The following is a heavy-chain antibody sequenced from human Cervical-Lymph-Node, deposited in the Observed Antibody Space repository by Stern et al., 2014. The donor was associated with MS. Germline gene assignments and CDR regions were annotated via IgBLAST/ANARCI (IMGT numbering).Heavy chain of an antibody. Sequence: QLVQSGAEVKKPGASVKVSCKASGYSFTKYGVSWVRQAPGQGLEWMGWISTYVGDTDYAQKFQGRVTMTIDTSTATAYMELRSLTSDDTAVYYCATWRSGCHYWGQGTLVTVSS. J-gene: IGHJ4*02. CDR3: ATWRSGCHY. CDR1: GYSFTKYG. CDR2: ISTYVGDT. V-gene: IGHV1-18*01. D-gene: IGHD6-19*01.